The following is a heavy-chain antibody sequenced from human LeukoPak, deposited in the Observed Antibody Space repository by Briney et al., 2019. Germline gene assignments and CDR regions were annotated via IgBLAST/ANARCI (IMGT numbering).Heavy chain of an antibody. CDR1: GNSINSHY. CDR3: ARHWIETTKTYSYWFDP. CDR2: IYTRGST. Sequence: PSETLSLTCTVSGNSINSHYWIWIRQPRGKELECIGFIYTRGSTNYNPSLKSRVTMSGDTSKNQVSLPLNSVTAADTAVYYCARHWIETTKTYSYWFDPWGQGTLVTVSS. V-gene: IGHV4-4*09. J-gene: IGHJ5*02. D-gene: IGHD1-1*01.